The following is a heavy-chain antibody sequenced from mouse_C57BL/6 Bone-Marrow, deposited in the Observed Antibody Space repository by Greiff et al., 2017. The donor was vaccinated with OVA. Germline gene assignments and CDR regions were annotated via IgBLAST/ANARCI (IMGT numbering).Heavy chain of an antibody. CDR1: GFTFSSYG. J-gene: IGHJ4*01. D-gene: IGHD2-4*01. Sequence: EVMLVESGGDLVKPGGSLKLSCAASGFTFSSYGMSWVRQTPDKRLEWVATISSGGSYTYYPDSVKGRFTISRDNAKNPLYLQMSSLKSEDTAMYYCARRGIYYDYDVGDYAMDYWGQGTSVTVSS. V-gene: IGHV5-6*02. CDR2: ISSGGSYT. CDR3: ARRGIYYDYDVGDYAMDY.